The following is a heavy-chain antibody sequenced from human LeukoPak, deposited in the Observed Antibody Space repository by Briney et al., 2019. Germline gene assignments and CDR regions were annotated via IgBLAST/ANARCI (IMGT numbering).Heavy chain of an antibody. CDR2: IYYSGST. V-gene: IGHV4-59*01. J-gene: IGHJ6*02. D-gene: IGHD3-10*01. CDR3: ARDAKLLWFGELLGHYYYYYGMDV. CDR1: GGSISSYY. Sequence: SESLSLTCTVSGGSISSYYWSWIRQPPGKGLEWIGYIYYSGSTNYNPSLKSRVTISVGTSKNQFSLKLSSVTAADTAVYYCARDAKLLWFGELLGHYYYYYGMDVWGQGTTVTVSS.